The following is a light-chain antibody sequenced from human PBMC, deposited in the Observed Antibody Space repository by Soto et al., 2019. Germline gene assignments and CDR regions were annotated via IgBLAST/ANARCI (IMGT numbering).Light chain of an antibody. CDR3: QYRSNWSPGT. CDR1: QSVSSY. Sequence: IVLSQSPATLSLCPGERATLSCMASQSVSSYLAWYQQKFGQAPRLLIYDASNRATGIPARFSGSGSATDFTLTISSREPEDVAVYNCQYRSNWSPGTFCQGTLLEIK. V-gene: IGKV3-11*01. CDR2: DAS. J-gene: IGKJ5*01.